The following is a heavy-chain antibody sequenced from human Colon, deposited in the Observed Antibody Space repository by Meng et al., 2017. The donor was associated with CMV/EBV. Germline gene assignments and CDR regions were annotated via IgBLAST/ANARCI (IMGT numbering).Heavy chain of an antibody. Sequence: GESLKISCAASGFIFSNYWMSWVRQAPGKGLEWVSVVYPDGSTYYPDSVKGRFTISRDNFKNTLFLQMNSLRGDDTAVYYCARGLDALYFNGMDVWGQGTTVTVSS. CDR1: GFIFSNYW. CDR2: VYPDGST. V-gene: IGHV3-66*02. CDR3: ARGLDALYFNGMDV. D-gene: IGHD5/OR15-5a*01. J-gene: IGHJ6*02.